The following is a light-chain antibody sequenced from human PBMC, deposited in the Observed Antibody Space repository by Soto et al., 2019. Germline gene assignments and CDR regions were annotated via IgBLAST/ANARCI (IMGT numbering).Light chain of an antibody. J-gene: IGKJ5*01. Sequence: EVVLTQSPVTLSLSPGERATLSCRASQSFRGLLAWYQQKPGQAPRLLVYDASNRATGIPARFSGSGSGTDFTLTISSLEPEDFAVYYCQHRSIWPVAFGQGTRLEIK. V-gene: IGKV3-11*01. CDR2: DAS. CDR1: QSFRGL. CDR3: QHRSIWPVA.